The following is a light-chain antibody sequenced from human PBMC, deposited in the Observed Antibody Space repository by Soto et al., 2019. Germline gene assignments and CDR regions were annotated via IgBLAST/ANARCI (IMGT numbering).Light chain of an antibody. V-gene: IGLV2-14*01. J-gene: IGLJ2*01. CDR2: EVS. Sequence: QSALTQPASLSGSPGQSITISCTGTSIDVGGYNYVSWYQQHPGKAPKLMIYEVSNRPSGVSNRFSGSKSGNTASLTISGLQAEDEADYYCSSYTSSSTPRVFGGGTKLTVL. CDR3: SSYTSSSTPRV. CDR1: SIDVGGYNY.